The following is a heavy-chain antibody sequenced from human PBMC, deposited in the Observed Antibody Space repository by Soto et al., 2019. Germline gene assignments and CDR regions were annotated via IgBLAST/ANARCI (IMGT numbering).Heavy chain of an antibody. J-gene: IGHJ3*02. CDR2: ISHDSSVI. CDR1: GFTFTYYA. CDR3: ARDKGEGYSINM. Sequence: GGSLRLSCAASGFTFTYYAMNWVRQAPGKGLEWVSYISHDSSVIYYAGSVKGRFTISRDDAKNSLFLQMNSLRDEDTALHYCARDKGEGYSINMWGQGKMVTVS. V-gene: IGHV3-48*02. D-gene: IGHD3-22*01.